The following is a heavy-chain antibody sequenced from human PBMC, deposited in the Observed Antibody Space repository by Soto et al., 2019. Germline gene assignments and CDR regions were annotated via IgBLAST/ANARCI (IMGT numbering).Heavy chain of an antibody. Sequence: PXXTLSLTFTVSGGSISSGGYSWSWIRQPPGKGLEWIGYIYHSGSTYYNPSLKSRVTISVDRSKNQFSLKLSSVTAADTAVYYCAAGGGLPRYYWGQGTLVTVSS. CDR1: GGSISSGGYS. V-gene: IGHV4-30-2*01. CDR2: IYHSGST. CDR3: AAGGGLPRYY. D-gene: IGHD5-12*01. J-gene: IGHJ4*02.